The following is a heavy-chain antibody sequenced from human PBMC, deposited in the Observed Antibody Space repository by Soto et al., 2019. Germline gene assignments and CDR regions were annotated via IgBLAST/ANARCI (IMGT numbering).Heavy chain of an antibody. Sequence: PSETLSLTCTVSGGSINKYYWSWIRQPPGKGLEWIGFIYYSGRTSYNPSLKSRVTISVDTSMSQFSLKLNSVTAADTAVYYCVIYMDTYGKDAFDYWGQRALVTGSA. CDR3: VIYMDTYGKDAFDY. D-gene: IGHD5-18*01. CDR1: GGSINKYY. CDR2: IYYSGRT. V-gene: IGHV4-59*08. J-gene: IGHJ4*02.